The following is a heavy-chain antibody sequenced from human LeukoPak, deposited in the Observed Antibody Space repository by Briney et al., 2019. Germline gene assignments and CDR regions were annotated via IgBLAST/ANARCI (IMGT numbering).Heavy chain of an antibody. D-gene: IGHD3-3*01. CDR3: ARDNVLEWLSHFDY. J-gene: IGHJ4*02. V-gene: IGHV3-48*01. Sequence: PGGSLRLSCAASGFTFSSYSMNWVRQAPGKGLEWVSYISSSSTIYYADSVKGRFTISRDNAKNSLYLQMNSLRAEDTAVYYCARDNVLEWLSHFDYWGQGTLVTVSS. CDR1: GFTFSSYS. CDR2: ISSSSTI.